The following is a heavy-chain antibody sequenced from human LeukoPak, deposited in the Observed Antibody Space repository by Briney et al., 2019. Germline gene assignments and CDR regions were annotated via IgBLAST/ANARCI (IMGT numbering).Heavy chain of an antibody. Sequence: SETLSLTRTVSGGSISSGSYYWSWIRQPAGKGLEWIGRIYTSGSTNYNPSLKSRVTISVDTSKNQFSLKLSSVTAADTAVYYCARGEYDFWSGPPMDVWGKGTTVTVSS. J-gene: IGHJ6*03. D-gene: IGHD3-3*01. CDR1: GGSISSGSYY. CDR2: IYTSGST. V-gene: IGHV4-61*02. CDR3: ARGEYDFWSGPPMDV.